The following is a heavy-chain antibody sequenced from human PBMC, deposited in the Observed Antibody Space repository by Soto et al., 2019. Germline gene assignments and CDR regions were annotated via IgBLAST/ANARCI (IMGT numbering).Heavy chain of an antibody. J-gene: IGHJ4*02. V-gene: IGHV3-30-3*01. CDR2: ITYDGSNQ. Sequence: LRLSCAASGFIFSSYTMHWVRQAPGKGLEWVGVITYDGSNQYYADSVKGRFTISRDNSRNMLFLQMNSLRPDDTAVYYCARAPSGSYPEFDYWGQGTLVTVSS. D-gene: IGHD1-26*01. CDR3: ARAPSGSYPEFDY. CDR1: GFIFSSYT.